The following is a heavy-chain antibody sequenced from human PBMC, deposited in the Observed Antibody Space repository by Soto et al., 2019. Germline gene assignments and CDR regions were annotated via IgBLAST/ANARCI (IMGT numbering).Heavy chain of an antibody. Sequence: GGSLRLSCAASGFTVSSNYMSWVRQAPGKGLEWVSVIYSGGSTYYADSVKGRFTISRHNSKNTLYLQMNSLRAEDTAVYYCARETFDYGDSHYYYYMDVWGKGTTVTVSS. CDR1: GFTVSSNY. CDR2: IYSGGST. V-gene: IGHV3-53*04. J-gene: IGHJ6*03. CDR3: ARETFDYGDSHYYYYMDV. D-gene: IGHD4-17*01.